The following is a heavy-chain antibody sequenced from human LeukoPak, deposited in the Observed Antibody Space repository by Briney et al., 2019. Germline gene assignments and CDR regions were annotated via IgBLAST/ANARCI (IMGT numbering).Heavy chain of an antibody. CDR2: INSDGSSS. D-gene: IGHD1/OR15-1a*01. CDR3: ARDREGTYYFDS. J-gene: IGHJ4*02. Sequence: GGSLRLSCAASGFTFSTYNMSWVRQAPGKGLVWVSRINSDGSSSAYADSVKGRFTISRDNAKNTLFLQINSLRVEDTAVYYCARDREGTYYFDSWGQGTLVPVSS. CDR1: GFTFSTYN. V-gene: IGHV3-74*01.